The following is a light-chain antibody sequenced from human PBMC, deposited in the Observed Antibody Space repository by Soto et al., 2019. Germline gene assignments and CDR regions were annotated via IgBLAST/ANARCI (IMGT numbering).Light chain of an antibody. V-gene: IGKV1-5*01. CDR2: DAS. Sequence: DIQMTQSPSTLSASVGDRVTITCRASQSISSWLAWYQQKLGRAPRLLIYDASSLESGVPSRFSGSGYGTEFTLTISSLQPDDFATYYCQQYNTYSSLTCGGGTRWIS. J-gene: IGKJ4*01. CDR3: QQYNTYSSLT. CDR1: QSISSW.